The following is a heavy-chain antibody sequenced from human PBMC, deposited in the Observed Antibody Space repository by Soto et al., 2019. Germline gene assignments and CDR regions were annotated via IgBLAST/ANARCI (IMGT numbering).Heavy chain of an antibody. CDR3: ARGDCVGGSCYSLAGSYYYYMDV. CDR1: GFTFSNYW. CDR2: INSDGSTS. D-gene: IGHD2-15*01. V-gene: IGHV3-74*01. Sequence: EVQLVESGGGLVQPGGSLRLSCAASGFTFSNYWMYWVRQAPGKGLVWVSRINSDGSTSSYVDSVKGRFTISRDNAKSTLYLQMNSLRAEDTAVYYCARGDCVGGSCYSLAGSYYYYMDVWGKGTTVTVFS. J-gene: IGHJ6*03.